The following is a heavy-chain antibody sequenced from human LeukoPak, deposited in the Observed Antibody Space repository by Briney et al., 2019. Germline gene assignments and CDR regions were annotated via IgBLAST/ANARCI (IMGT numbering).Heavy chain of an antibody. Sequence: GGSLRLSCAASGFTFSNYWMSWVRQAPGKGLEWVSSISSSSYIYYADAVKGRFTISRDNAKNSLSLQMSSLRAEDTAVYFCARDSREYSLSENFDYWGQGTLVTVSS. CDR1: GFTFSNYW. CDR2: ISSSSYI. J-gene: IGHJ4*02. V-gene: IGHV3-21*01. D-gene: IGHD2/OR15-2a*01. CDR3: ARDSREYSLSENFDY.